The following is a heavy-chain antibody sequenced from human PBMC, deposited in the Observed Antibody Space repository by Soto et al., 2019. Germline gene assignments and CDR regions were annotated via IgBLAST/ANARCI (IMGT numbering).Heavy chain of an antibody. CDR3: ARDASGTYHCWLDP. Sequence: QVQLVQSGAEEKKPGASVKVSCKAFRYTFSTYAIHWVRQAPGQRLEWMGWIHGGNGDTKYSQNFQDRITITRDTSASTASMVLSSLTSEDTAVYYCARDASGTYHCWLDPWGQGTLVIVSS. J-gene: IGHJ5*02. CDR2: IHGGNGDT. CDR1: RYTFSTYA. V-gene: IGHV1-3*05. D-gene: IGHD1-26*01.